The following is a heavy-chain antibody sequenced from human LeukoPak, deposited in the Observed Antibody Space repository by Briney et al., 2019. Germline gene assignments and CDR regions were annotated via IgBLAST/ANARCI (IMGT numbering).Heavy chain of an antibody. CDR2: VSGTSVTS. V-gene: IGHV3-23*01. D-gene: IGHD3-10*01. Sequence: GGSLRLSCEASGFIFRSDAMTWVRQAPGKRLEWVSVVSGTSVTSYSADSVKGRFTISRDNSKNILYLEMNSLRAEDTAVYYCAKAMYSYTSGTFYPDYWGQGTLVTVSS. J-gene: IGHJ4*02. CDR1: GFIFRSDA. CDR3: AKAMYSYTSGTFYPDY.